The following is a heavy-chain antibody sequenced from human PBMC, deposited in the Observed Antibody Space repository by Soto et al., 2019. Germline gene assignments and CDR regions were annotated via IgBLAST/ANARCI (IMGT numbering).Heavy chain of an antibody. Sequence: GGSLRLSCAASGFTFSSYAMHWVRQAPGKGLEWVAVISYDGSNKYYADSVKGRFTISRDNSKNTLYLQMNSLRAEDTAVYYCAGDRSSGWFYSYYYYYYGMDVWGQGTTVTVSS. CDR2: ISYDGSNK. CDR3: AGDRSSGWFYSYYYYYYGMDV. J-gene: IGHJ6*02. V-gene: IGHV3-30-3*01. CDR1: GFTFSSYA. D-gene: IGHD6-19*01.